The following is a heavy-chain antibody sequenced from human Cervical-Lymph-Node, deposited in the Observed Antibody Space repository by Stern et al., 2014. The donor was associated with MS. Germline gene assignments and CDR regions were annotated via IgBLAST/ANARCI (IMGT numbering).Heavy chain of an antibody. Sequence: QVTLRESGPTLVNPTQTLTLTCTFSGFSLSTSGVGVGWLRQPPGEALEWLAPLSWGGDNRPSRFLKSRLTITKDASKNQVVLTMTNVDPVDTATYYCAHSPSLELWAHYFDYWGQGTLVTVSS. CDR3: AHSPSLELWAHYFDY. CDR1: GFSLSTSGVG. D-gene: IGHD1-7*01. V-gene: IGHV2-5*02. J-gene: IGHJ4*02. CDR2: LSWGGDN.